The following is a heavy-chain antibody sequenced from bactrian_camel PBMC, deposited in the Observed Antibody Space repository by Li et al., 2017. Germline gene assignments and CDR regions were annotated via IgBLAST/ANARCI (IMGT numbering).Heavy chain of an antibody. CDR2: IHTQTGVSST. V-gene: IGHV3S31*01. J-gene: IGHJ4*01. CDR1: GPTYRNC. Sequence: DVQLVESGGGLVQPGGSLRLSCAASGPTYRNCMGWFRQAPGQERERVATIHTQTGVSSTYYADSVKGRFTISQDYAKNTVYLQMNSLKPEDTAMYYCAADFFAGFGPIATATTLVCRTGQGTQVTVS. D-gene: IGHD4*01.